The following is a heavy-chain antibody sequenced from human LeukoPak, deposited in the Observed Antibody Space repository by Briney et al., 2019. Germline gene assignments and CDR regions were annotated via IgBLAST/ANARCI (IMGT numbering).Heavy chain of an antibody. Sequence: SETLSLTCTVSGGSISSNGYYWGWIRQSPGEGLEWIGSIYHSGSTYYNPSLKSRVTMSVDTSKNQFSLKLSSVTAADTAVYYCARETEIGFDYWGQGTLVTVSS. CDR2: IYHSGST. V-gene: IGHV4-39*07. CDR1: GGSISSNGYY. J-gene: IGHJ4*02. D-gene: IGHD2-21*02. CDR3: ARETEIGFDY.